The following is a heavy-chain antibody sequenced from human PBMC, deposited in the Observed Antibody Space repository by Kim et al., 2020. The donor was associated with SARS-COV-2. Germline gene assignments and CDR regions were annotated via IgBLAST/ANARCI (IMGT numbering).Heavy chain of an antibody. CDR2: MNPNSGNT. CDR1: GYTFTSYD. D-gene: IGHD5-18*01. CDR3: SRGGYSNEYYYYYGMDV. J-gene: IGHJ6*02. Sequence: ASVKVSCKASGYTFTSYDINWVRQATGQGLEWMGWMNPNSGNTGYAQKFQGRVTMTRNTSISTAYMGLSSLRSEDTAVYYCSRGGYSNEYYYYYGMDVWGQGTTVTVSS. V-gene: IGHV1-8*01.